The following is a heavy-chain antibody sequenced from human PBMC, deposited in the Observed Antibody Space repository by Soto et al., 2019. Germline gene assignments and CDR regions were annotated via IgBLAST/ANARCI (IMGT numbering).Heavy chain of an antibody. V-gene: IGHV4-31*03. J-gene: IGHJ4*02. D-gene: IGHD5-12*01. Sequence: SETLSLTCTVSGGSTSSGGYYWSWIRQHPGKGLEWIGYIYYSGSTYYNPSLKSRVTISVDTSKNQFSLKLSSVTAADTAVYYCARSRGWLQLVAFDYWGQGTLVTVSS. CDR2: IYYSGST. CDR1: GGSTSSGGYY. CDR3: ARSRGWLQLVAFDY.